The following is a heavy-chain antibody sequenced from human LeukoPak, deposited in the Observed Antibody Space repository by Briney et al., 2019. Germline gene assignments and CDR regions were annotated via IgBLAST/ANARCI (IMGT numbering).Heavy chain of an antibody. V-gene: IGHV3-74*01. J-gene: IGHJ1*01. CDR1: GFTFSRYW. CDR2: IKSDGKT. D-gene: IGHD3-22*01. CDR3: ARAPSEVGGYYPEYFRH. Sequence: PGGSPRHSCEASGFTFSRYWMHWGRQAPGRGLLWVSRIKSDGKTNYADSVKGRFTISRDNAKNIVSLQMDSLRAEETGVYYCARAPSEVGGYYPEYFRHWGQGTLVTFSS.